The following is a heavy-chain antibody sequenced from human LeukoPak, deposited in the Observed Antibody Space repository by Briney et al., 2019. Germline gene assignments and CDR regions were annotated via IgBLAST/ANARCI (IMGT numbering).Heavy chain of an antibody. D-gene: IGHD3-9*01. CDR2: INPNSGGT. J-gene: IGHJ5*02. V-gene: IGHV1-2*02. CDR1: GYTFTGYY. CDR3: ARGPFLTGYNWFDP. Sequence: HGASVKVSCKASGYTFTGYYLHWVRQAPGQGLEWMGWINPNSGGTNYAQKFQGRVTMTRDTSISTAYMELSRLRSDDTAVYYCARGPFLTGYNWFDPWGQGTLVTVSS.